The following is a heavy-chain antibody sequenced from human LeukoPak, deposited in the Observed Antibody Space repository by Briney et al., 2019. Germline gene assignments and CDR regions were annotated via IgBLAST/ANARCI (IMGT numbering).Heavy chain of an antibody. D-gene: IGHD6-13*01. CDR1: GFTFSSYW. CDR3: ARGGYREQLGS. CDR2: INSDGSST. V-gene: IGHV3-74*01. Sequence: GGSLRLSCAASGFTFSSYWMHWVRQAPGKGLVWASRINSDGSSTSYADSVKGRFSISRDNAKNTLYLQMNSLRAEDTAVYYCARGGYREQLGSWGQGTPVTVSS. J-gene: IGHJ5*02.